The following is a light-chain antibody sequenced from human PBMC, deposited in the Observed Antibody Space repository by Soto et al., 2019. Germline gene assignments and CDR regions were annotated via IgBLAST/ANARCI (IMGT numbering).Light chain of an antibody. CDR3: QQYNNWPPEYT. CDR2: GAS. J-gene: IGKJ2*01. CDR1: QSVSSK. Sequence: EIVMTQSPATLSVSPGERATLSCRASQSVSSKLAWYQQKPGQAPRLLIYGASTRATGIPARFSGSGSGTDFTLTITSLQSEDFAGYYCQQYNNWPPEYTFGQGTKLEIK. V-gene: IGKV3-15*01.